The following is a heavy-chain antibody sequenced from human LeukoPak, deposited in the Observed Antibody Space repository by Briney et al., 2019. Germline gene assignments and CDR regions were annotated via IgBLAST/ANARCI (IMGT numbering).Heavy chain of an antibody. CDR2: INGGGNTT. J-gene: IGHJ6*03. Sequence: VGSLRLSCASSGFAFSSFAMGWVGQSPGKGLEWLSTINGGGNTTFYANSVKGRFTISRDNSKNTLYLHMDSLRPDDTAIYYCTKELHVAVAVADYYYFYMDVWGRGTAVTVSS. CDR3: TKELHVAVAVADYYYFYMDV. V-gene: IGHV3-23*01. CDR1: GFAFSSFA. D-gene: IGHD6-19*01.